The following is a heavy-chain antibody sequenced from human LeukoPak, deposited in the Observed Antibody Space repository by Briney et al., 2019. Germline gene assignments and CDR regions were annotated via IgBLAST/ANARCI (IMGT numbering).Heavy chain of an antibody. CDR1: GYTFTGYY. V-gene: IGHV1-2*02. Sequence: AASVKVSCKASGYTFTGYYMHWVRQAPGQGLEWMGWINPNSGSTNYAQKVQGRVTMTRDKSISTAYMELSRLRSDDTAVYYCARGNAADNWGQGTLVTVSS. D-gene: IGHD2-2*01. CDR3: ARGNAADN. J-gene: IGHJ4*02. CDR2: INPNSGST.